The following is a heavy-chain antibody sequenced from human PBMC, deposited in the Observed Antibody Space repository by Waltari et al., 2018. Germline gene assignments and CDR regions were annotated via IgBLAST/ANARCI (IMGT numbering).Heavy chain of an antibody. V-gene: IGHV4-38-2*01. CDR2: IYHSGST. D-gene: IGHD6-13*01. CDR3: AGASAAAGGSTYYFDY. J-gene: IGHJ4*02. CDR1: GYSISSGYY. Sequence: QVQLQESGPGLVKPSETLSLTCAVSGYSISSGYYWGWIRQPPGKGLEWIGGIYHSGSTYYNPSLNGRVTISVDTSKNQFSLKLSSVTAADTAVYYCAGASAAAGGSTYYFDYWGQGTLVTVSS.